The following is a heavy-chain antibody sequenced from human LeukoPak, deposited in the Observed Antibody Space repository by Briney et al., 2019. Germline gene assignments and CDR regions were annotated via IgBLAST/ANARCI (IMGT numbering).Heavy chain of an antibody. D-gene: IGHD2-15*01. V-gene: IGHV1-8*03. CDR3: ARVGAYSYYYYYMDV. Sequence: ASVKVSCKASGYTFTSYDINWVRQATGQGLEWMGWMNPNSGNTGYAQKFQGRVTITRNTSISTAYMELSSLRSEDTAVYYCARVGAYSYYYYYMDVWGKGTTVTVSS. CDR2: MNPNSGNT. J-gene: IGHJ6*03. CDR1: GYTFTSYD.